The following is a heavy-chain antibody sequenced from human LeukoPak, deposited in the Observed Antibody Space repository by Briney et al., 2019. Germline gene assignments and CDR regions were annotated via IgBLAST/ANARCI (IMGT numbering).Heavy chain of an antibody. J-gene: IGHJ1*01. V-gene: IGHV4-59*01. Sequence: SETLSLTCTVSGGSISSYYWSWIRQPPGKGLEWIGYIFYSGSTNYNPSLKSRVTISVDTSKNQFSLKLTSVTAEDTAVYYCAREAATEHWGQGTLVTVSS. CDR3: AREAATEH. D-gene: IGHD6-13*01. CDR2: IFYSGST. CDR1: GGSISSYY.